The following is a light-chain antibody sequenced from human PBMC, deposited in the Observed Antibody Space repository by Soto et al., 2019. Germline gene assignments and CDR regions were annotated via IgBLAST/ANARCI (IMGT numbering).Light chain of an antibody. CDR3: QQYKSSLT. Sequence: DIQMTHSPTTLSASVGDRVTITCRASLRISSWLAWYQQKPGNAPTLLIYDASSLASGVPSRFSGSGSGTKFTLDSSRLQPDECATHYAQQYKSSLTVGQGTKGDIK. CDR2: DAS. CDR1: LRISSW. J-gene: IGKJ1*01. V-gene: IGKV1-5*01.